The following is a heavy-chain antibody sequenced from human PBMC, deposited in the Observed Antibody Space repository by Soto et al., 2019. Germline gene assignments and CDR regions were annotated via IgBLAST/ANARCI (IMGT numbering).Heavy chain of an antibody. V-gene: IGHV3-23*01. CDR2: ISGSGGST. J-gene: IGHJ1*01. D-gene: IGHD6-13*01. CDR1: GFTFSSYA. CDR3: AKDRRLRIAAAPKDFQH. Sequence: EVQLLESGGGLVQPGGSLRLSCAASGFTFSSYAMSWVRQAPGKGLEWVSAISGSGGSTYYADSVKGRFTISRDNSKNTLYLQMNSLRAEDTAVYYCAKDRRLRIAAAPKDFQHWGQGTLVTVSS.